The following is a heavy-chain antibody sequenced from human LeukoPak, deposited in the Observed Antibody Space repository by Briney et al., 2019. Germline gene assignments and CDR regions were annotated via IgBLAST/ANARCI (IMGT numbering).Heavy chain of an antibody. CDR3: ARFWAVTTVTTDWFDP. CDR1: GGTFSSYA. CDR2: IIPIFGTA. Sequence: SVNVSCKASGGTFSSYAISWVRQAPGQGLEWMGGIIPIFGTANYAQKFQGRVTITADESTSTAYMELSSLRSEDTAVYYCARFWAVTTVTTDWFDPWGQGTLVTVSS. D-gene: IGHD4-17*01. J-gene: IGHJ5*02. V-gene: IGHV1-69*13.